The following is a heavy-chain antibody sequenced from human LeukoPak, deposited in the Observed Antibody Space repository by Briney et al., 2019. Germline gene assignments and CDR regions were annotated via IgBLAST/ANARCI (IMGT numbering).Heavy chain of an antibody. V-gene: IGHV1-69*04. CDR1: GGTFSSYA. D-gene: IGHD4-17*01. Sequence: SVKVSCKASGGTFSSYATSWVRQAPGQGLEWMGRIIPILGIANYAQKFQGRVTITADKSTSTAYMELSSLRSEDTAVYYCASPNSYYGDYVLFDYWGQGTLVTVSS. CDR3: ASPNSYYGDYVLFDY. CDR2: IIPILGIA. J-gene: IGHJ4*02.